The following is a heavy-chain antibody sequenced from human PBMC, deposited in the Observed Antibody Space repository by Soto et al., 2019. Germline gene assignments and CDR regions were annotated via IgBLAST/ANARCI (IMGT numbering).Heavy chain of an antibody. CDR2: IYHSGST. D-gene: IGHD4-17*01. V-gene: IGHV4-59*04. CDR1: GGSISSYY. J-gene: IGHJ4*02. CDR3: ARAMTTVTTLDY. Sequence: SETLSLTCTVSGGSISSYYWSWIRQPPGKGLECIGYIYHSGSTYYNPSLKSRVTISVDRSKNQFSLKLSSVTAADTAVYYCARAMTTVTTLDYWGQGTLVTVSS.